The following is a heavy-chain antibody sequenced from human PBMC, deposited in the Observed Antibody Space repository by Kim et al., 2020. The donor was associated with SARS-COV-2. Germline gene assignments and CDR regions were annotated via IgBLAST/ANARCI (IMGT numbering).Heavy chain of an antibody. J-gene: IGHJ4*02. V-gene: IGHV3-33*06. D-gene: IGHD6-13*01. Sequence: GGSLRLSCAASGFTFSSYAMHWVRQAPGKGLEWVAVIWYDGSNKYYADSVKGRFTISRDNSKNTLYLQMNSLRAEDTAVYYCAKDNAAAYYFDYWGQGTLVTVSS. CDR1: GFTFSSYA. CDR2: IWYDGSNK. CDR3: AKDNAAAYYFDY.